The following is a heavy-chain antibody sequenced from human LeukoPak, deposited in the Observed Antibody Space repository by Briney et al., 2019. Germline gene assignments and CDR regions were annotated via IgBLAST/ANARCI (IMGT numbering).Heavy chain of an antibody. V-gene: IGHV3-23*01. J-gene: IGHJ3*02. CDR3: AKGSKRWLRVSPLWLGSQPNDAFDI. CDR2: FSGSGGHA. CDR1: GFNFSNYV. D-gene: IGHD5-12*01. Sequence: GGSLRLSCAASGFNFSNYVMGWVRQAPGKGLEWVSAFSGSGGHAYHADAVEGRFSISRDTSKNTLYLQMNSLRAEDTAVYYCAKGSKRWLRVSPLWLGSQPNDAFDIWGQGTMVTVSS.